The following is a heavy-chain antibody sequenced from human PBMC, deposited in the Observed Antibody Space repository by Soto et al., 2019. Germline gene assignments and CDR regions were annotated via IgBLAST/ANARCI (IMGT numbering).Heavy chain of an antibody. CDR2: INSDGSST. V-gene: IGHV3-74*01. D-gene: IGHD4-17*01. CDR1: GFTFSSYW. Sequence: GSLKISCAASGFTFSSYWMHWVRQAPGKGLVWVSRINSDGSSTSYADSVKGRFTISRDNAKNTLYLQMNSLRAEDTAVYYCARGANDYGDYVGSDAFDIWGQGTMVTVSS. J-gene: IGHJ3*02. CDR3: ARGANDYGDYVGSDAFDI.